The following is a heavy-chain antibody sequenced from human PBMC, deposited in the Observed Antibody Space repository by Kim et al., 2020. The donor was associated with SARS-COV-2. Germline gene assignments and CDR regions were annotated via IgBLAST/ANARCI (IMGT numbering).Heavy chain of an antibody. CDR3: ARDWRGITGTTYVDY. D-gene: IGHD1-20*01. CDR1: GFTFSSYG. Sequence: GGSLRLSCAASGFTFSSYGMHWVRQAPGKGLEWVAVIWYDGSNKYYADSVKGRFTISRDNSKNTLYLQMNSLRAEDTAVYYCARDWRGITGTTYVDYWGQGTLVTVSS. CDR2: IWYDGSNK. J-gene: IGHJ4*02. V-gene: IGHV3-33*08.